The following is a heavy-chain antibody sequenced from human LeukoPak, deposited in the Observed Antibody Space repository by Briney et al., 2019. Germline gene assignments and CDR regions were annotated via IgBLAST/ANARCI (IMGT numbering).Heavy chain of an antibody. CDR1: GGSISSYY. Sequence: PSETLSLTCTVSGGSISSYYWSWIRQPPGKGLEWIGYIYYSGSTNYNPSLKSRVTISVDTSKNQFSLKLSSVTAAGTAVYYCARDGGMGYFDYWGQGTLVTVSS. V-gene: IGHV4-59*01. CDR3: ARDGGMGYFDY. J-gene: IGHJ4*02. CDR2: IYYSGST. D-gene: IGHD3-16*01.